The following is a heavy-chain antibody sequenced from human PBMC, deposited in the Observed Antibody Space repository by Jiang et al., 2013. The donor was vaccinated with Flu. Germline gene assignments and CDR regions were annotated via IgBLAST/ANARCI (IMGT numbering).Heavy chain of an antibody. D-gene: IGHD1-1*01. J-gene: IGHJ4*02. CDR3: VRKSSGTFQTGGC. CDR1: GFIFSRYW. CDR2: LDQDGNDK. V-gene: IGHV3-7*03. Sequence: QLVESGGGLVQPGGSLRLSCAASGFIFSRYWIGWVRQTPGKGLEWVANLDQDGNDKHYLDSVKGRFTISRDNAKNSVSLQMNGLRAEDTALYYCVRKSSGTFQTGGCWGQGTLVTVSS.